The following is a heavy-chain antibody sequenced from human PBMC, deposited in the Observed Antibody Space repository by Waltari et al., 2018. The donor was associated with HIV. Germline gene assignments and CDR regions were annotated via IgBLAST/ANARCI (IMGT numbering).Heavy chain of an antibody. Sequence: EVQLVESGGGLVQPGGSLRLSCAASEFTFSDYWMHWVRQAPGKGLVWVSRINSDGTSTSYADSVKGRFTISRDNVKNTLYLQMNSLRAEDTAVYYCVRQVYCSSTSCYRPDYWGQGTLVTVSS. CDR3: VRQVYCSSTSCYRPDY. CDR2: INSDGTST. J-gene: IGHJ4*02. D-gene: IGHD2-2*02. V-gene: IGHV3-74*01. CDR1: EFTFSDYW.